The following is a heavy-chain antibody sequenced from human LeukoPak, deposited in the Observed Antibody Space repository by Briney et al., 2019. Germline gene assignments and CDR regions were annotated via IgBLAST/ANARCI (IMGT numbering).Heavy chain of an antibody. CDR2: IYYSGST. CDR1: GGSVSSGDYY. Sequence: SETLSLTCTVSGGSVSSGDYYWSWIRQPPGKGLEWIGYIYYSGSTYYNPSLKSRVTISVDTSKDQFSLKLSSVTAADTAVYYCAREPSESSFDYWGQATLVTVSS. V-gene: IGHV4-30-4*01. J-gene: IGHJ4*02. CDR3: AREPSESSFDY.